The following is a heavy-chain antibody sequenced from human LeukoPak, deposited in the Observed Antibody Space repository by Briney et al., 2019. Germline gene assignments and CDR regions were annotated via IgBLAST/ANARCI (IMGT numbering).Heavy chain of an antibody. CDR1: GFTFSSYA. D-gene: IGHD2-21*02. CDR3: AKGTYCGGDCYSLFDY. Sequence: SGGSLRLSCAASGFTFSSYAMSWVRQAPGKGLEWVSGIRGSGGTTNYADSVKGRFTISRDNSKNTLFLQMNSLRAEDTAVYYCAKGTYCGGDCYSLFDYWGQGTLVTVSS. CDR2: IRGSGGTT. V-gene: IGHV3-23*01. J-gene: IGHJ4*02.